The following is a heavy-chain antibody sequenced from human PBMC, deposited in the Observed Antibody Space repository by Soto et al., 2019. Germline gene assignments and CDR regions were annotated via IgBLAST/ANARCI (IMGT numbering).Heavy chain of an antibody. V-gene: IGHV3-13*01. J-gene: IGHJ4*02. D-gene: IGHD2-15*01. CDR1: GFTFSSYD. CDR3: ARAQRDGGSCSVDY. CDR2: IGTAGDT. Sequence: GGSLRLSCAASGFTFSSYDMHWVRQATGKGLEWVSAIGTAGDTYYPGSVKGRFTISRENAKNSLYLQMNSLRAGDTAVYYCARAQRDGGSCSVDYWGQGTLVTVSS.